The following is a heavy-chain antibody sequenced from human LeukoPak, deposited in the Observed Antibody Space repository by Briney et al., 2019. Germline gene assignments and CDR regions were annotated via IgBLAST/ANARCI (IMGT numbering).Heavy chain of an antibody. D-gene: IGHD6-6*01. Sequence: ASVKVSCKASGYTFTDYYMHWVRQAPGQGLEWMGWINPSSGGTNYAQKFQGRVTMTRDTSISTAYMELSRLKSDDTAVYFCARGRVELVLYLYWGQGTLVTVSS. CDR1: GYTFTDYY. CDR3: ARGRVELVLYLY. CDR2: INPSSGGT. J-gene: IGHJ4*02. V-gene: IGHV1-2*02.